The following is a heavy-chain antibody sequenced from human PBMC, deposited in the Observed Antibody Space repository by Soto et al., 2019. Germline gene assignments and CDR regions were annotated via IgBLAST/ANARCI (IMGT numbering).Heavy chain of an antibody. V-gene: IGHV1-18*01. D-gene: IGHD3-22*01. CDR1: GYTFTSYG. J-gene: IGHJ4*02. CDR3: ARGLYDSSAQASYYFDY. Sequence: ASVKVSCKASGYTFTSYGISWVRQAPGQGLEWMGWISAYNGNTNYAQKLQGRVTMTTDTSTSTAYMELRSLRSYDTAVYYCARGLYDSSAQASYYFDYWCQGTLVTFSS. CDR2: ISAYNGNT.